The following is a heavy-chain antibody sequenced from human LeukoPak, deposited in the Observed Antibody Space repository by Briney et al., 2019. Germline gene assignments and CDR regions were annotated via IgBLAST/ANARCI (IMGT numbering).Heavy chain of an antibody. Sequence: SETLSLTCTVSGGSISSYYWSWIRQPPGKGLEWIGYIYYSGSTNYNPSLKSRVTISVDTSKNQFSLKLSSVTAADTAVYYCARAQLWFDYWGQGTLVTVSS. CDR2: IYYSGST. V-gene: IGHV4-59*12. CDR1: GGSISSYY. CDR3: ARAQLWFDY. D-gene: IGHD5-18*01. J-gene: IGHJ4*02.